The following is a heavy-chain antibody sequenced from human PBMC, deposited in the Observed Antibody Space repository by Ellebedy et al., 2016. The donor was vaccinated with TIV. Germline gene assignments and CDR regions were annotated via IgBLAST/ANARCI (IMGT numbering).Heavy chain of an antibody. Sequence: ASVKVSXKASRYTFTGHNIHWVRQAPGQGLEWMGRINPNTGGTKFAQKFQGRVTMTTDASLYTAYMELSSLTSDDTAEYYCTRSWIQDWTPDFDYWGQGTLVTVSS. D-gene: IGHD5-18*01. CDR3: TRSWIQDWTPDFDY. J-gene: IGHJ4*02. V-gene: IGHV1-2*06. CDR1: RYTFTGHN. CDR2: INPNTGGT.